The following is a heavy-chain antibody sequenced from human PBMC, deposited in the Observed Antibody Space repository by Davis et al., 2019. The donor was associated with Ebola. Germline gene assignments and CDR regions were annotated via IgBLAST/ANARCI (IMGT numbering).Heavy chain of an antibody. V-gene: IGHV1-69*13. D-gene: IGHD2-15*01. CDR3: ARSCSGQTRWHTGVCHFDY. J-gene: IGHJ4*02. CDR1: GGTFSSYA. CDR2: IIPIFGTA. Sequence: SVKVSCKASGGTFSSYAISWVRQAPGQGLEWMGGIIPIFGTANYAQKFQGRVTITADESTSTAYMELSSLRSEDTAVYYCARSCSGQTRWHTGVCHFDYWGQGTLVTVSS.